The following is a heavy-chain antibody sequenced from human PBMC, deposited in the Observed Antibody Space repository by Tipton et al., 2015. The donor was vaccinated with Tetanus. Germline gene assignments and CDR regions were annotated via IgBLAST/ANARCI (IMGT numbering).Heavy chain of an antibody. CDR1: GFTFSSYG. D-gene: IGHD4-17*01. Sequence: SLRLSCAASGFTFSSYGMHWVRQAPGKGLEWVAVISYDGSNKYYADSVKGRFTISRDNSKNTLYLQMNSLRAEDTAVYYCAKESGDYLTNYYYYGMDVWGQGTTVTVSS. J-gene: IGHJ6*02. V-gene: IGHV3-30*18. CDR3: AKESGDYLTNYYYYGMDV. CDR2: ISYDGSNK.